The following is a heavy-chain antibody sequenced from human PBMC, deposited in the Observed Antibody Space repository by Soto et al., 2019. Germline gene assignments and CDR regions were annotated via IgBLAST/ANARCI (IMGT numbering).Heavy chain of an antibody. J-gene: IGHJ4*02. CDR2: VFYTGFT. V-gene: IGHV4-39*01. D-gene: IGHD1-20*01. CDR1: GGSISGSYYY. Sequence: PSETLSRTCAVSGGSISGSYYYWGWLRESPGKVPEWIGSVFYTGFTSYNPSLESRVYGSVDTSKKQFSLKVSGVSAADTAVYYCATSQKGYNWNYFDHWGQGALITVS. CDR3: ATSQKGYNWNYFDH.